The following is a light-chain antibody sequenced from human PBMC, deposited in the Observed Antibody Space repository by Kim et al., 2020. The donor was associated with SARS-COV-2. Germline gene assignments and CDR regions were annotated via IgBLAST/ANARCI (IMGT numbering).Light chain of an antibody. V-gene: IGKV1-33*01. Sequence: DIQMTKSPSSLSASVGDRVTITCQASQDISNYLNWYQQKPGKAPKLLNYDASNLETGVPSRFSGSGSGTDFTFTISSLQPEDIATYYYQQYDTLPPTFGQGTKLEI. J-gene: IGKJ2*01. CDR2: DAS. CDR1: QDISNY. CDR3: QQYDTLPPT.